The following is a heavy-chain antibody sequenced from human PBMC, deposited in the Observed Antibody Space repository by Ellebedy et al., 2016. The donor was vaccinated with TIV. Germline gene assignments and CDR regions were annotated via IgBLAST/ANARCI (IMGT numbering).Heavy chain of an antibody. CDR1: GFTVSSSY. J-gene: IGHJ4*02. D-gene: IGHD6-19*01. CDR3: AKGPAAVAGCY. V-gene: IGHV3-23*01. Sequence: GESLKISCAASGFTVSSSYMSWVRQAPGKGLEWVSAISGSGGSTYYADSVKGRFTISRDNSKNTLYLQMNSLRAEDTAVYYCAKGPAAVAGCYWGQGTLVTVSS. CDR2: ISGSGGST.